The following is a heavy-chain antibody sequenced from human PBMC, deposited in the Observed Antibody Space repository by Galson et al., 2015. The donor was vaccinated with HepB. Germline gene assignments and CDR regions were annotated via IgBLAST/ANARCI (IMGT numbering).Heavy chain of an antibody. J-gene: IGHJ4*02. Sequence: SLRLSCAASGYTFGSYAMHWVRQAPGKGLEYVSAISSNGGSTYYADSVKGRFTISRDNSKNTLYLQMSSLRAEDTAVYYCVKGGLESYFQYYFDYWGQGTLVTVSS. D-gene: IGHD3-10*01. CDR1: GYTFGSYA. V-gene: IGHV3-64D*06. CDR3: VKGGLESYFQYYFDY. CDR2: ISSNGGST.